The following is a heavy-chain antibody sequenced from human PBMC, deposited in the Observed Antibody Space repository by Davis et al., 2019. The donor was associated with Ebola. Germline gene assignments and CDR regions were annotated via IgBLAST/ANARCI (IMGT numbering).Heavy chain of an antibody. CDR2: IYYTGST. CDR3: ALWIGQWLDNWFDP. D-gene: IGHD6-19*01. CDR1: AGSISGSNDQ. Sequence: SETLSLTCTVSAGSISGSNDQWGWIRQPPGKGLEWIGNIYYTGSTYYNPSSLKSRVTISVDTSKNQFSLKLSSVTPGDTAVYYCALWIGQWLDNWFDPWGQGTLVTVSS. V-gene: IGHV4-39*01. J-gene: IGHJ5*02.